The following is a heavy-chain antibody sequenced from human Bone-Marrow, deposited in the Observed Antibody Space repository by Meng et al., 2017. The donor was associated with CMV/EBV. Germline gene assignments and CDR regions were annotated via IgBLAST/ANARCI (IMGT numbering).Heavy chain of an antibody. J-gene: IGHJ4*02. CDR3: TRGSYNWNDESGEYFGY. Sequence: GGSLRLSCTASGFTFGDYAMNWVRQAPGKGLEWVGFIRSKAYGGTTEYAVSVKGRFTISRDDSKSIVYLQMNSLKTEDTAVYYCTRGSYNWNDESGEYFGYWGQGTLVTVSS. CDR1: GFTFGDYA. D-gene: IGHD1-20*01. V-gene: IGHV3-49*04. CDR2: IRSKAYGGTT.